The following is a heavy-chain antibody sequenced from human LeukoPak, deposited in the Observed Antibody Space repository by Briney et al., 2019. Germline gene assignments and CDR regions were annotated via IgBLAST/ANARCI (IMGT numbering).Heavy chain of an antibody. V-gene: IGHV4-30-4*01. Sequence: SQTLSLTCTVSGGSISSGDYYWSWIRQPPGKGLEWSGYIYYSGSTYYNPSLKSRVTISVDTSKNQFSLKLSSVTAADTAVYYCARAPSGGEQQLASYYFDYWGQGTLVTVSS. CDR2: IYYSGST. CDR1: GGSISSGDYY. D-gene: IGHD6-13*01. CDR3: ARAPSGGEQQLASYYFDY. J-gene: IGHJ4*02.